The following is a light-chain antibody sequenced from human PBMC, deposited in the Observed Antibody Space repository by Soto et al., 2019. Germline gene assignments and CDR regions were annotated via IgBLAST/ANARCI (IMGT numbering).Light chain of an antibody. CDR1: SSDFGNYNL. J-gene: IGLJ1*01. CDR2: EVN. CDR3: SSYTTSSTRV. Sequence: QSALTQPASVSGSPGQSITISCTGTSSDFGNYNLVSWYQQHPGKVPKLILFEVNKRPSGVSNRFSGSKSGNTASLTISGLQAEDEADYYCSSYTTSSTRVFGPGTKLTVL. V-gene: IGLV2-14*02.